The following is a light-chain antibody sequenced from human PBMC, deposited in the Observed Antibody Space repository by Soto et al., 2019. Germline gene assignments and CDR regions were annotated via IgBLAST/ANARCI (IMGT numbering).Light chain of an antibody. CDR1: QSVGSY. CDR3: QHRGKWPRT. CDR2: GTS. J-gene: IGKJ2*01. Sequence: EIVLTQSPATLSLSPGERATLSCRASQSVGSYFAWYQQKPGQAPRLLIYGTSNRATGNPGRFSGSGSGTDFTLTISSLEPEDCGVYYCQHRGKWPRTFGQGTKLEIK. V-gene: IGKV3-11*01.